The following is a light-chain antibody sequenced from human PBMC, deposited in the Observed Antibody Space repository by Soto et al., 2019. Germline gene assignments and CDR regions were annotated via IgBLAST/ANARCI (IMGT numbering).Light chain of an antibody. J-gene: IGKJ2*01. V-gene: IGKV3-11*01. CDR3: QQRSNWPPVYT. Sequence: SPATLSLSPGERATLSCRASQSVTSYLAWYQQKPGQAPRLLIYAASNRATGIPARFSGSGSGTDFTLTISSLEPEDFAVYYCQQRSNWPPVYTFGQGTK. CDR1: QSVTSY. CDR2: AAS.